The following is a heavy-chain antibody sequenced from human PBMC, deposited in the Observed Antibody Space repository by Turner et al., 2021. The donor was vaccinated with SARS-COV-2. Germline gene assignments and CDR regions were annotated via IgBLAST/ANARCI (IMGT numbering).Heavy chain of an antibody. V-gene: IGHV3-21*01. J-gene: IGHJ4*02. CDR1: GFTFSSYS. CDR2: IDSSRRYI. Sequence: EVQLVESGGGLVKPGGSLRLSCAASGFTFSSYSMNWVRQAPGKGLEWVSSIDSSRRYIYYADSVKGRFTISRDNAKNSLYQQMNSLRAEDTAVYYCARSPTTPGFYYDSSGYYTPYYFDYWGQGTLVTVSS. D-gene: IGHD3-22*01. CDR3: ARSPTTPGFYYDSSGYYTPYYFDY.